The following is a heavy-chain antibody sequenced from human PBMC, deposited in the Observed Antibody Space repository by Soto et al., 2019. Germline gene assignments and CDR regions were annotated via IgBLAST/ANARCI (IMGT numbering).Heavy chain of an antibody. J-gene: IGHJ4*02. CDR3: AKARGGYSGYDPEYYFDY. V-gene: IGHV3-23*01. CDR1: GFTFSSYA. CDR2: ISGSGGST. Sequence: GGSLRLSCAASGFTFSSYAMSWVRKAPGKGLEWVSAISGSGGSTYYADSVKGRFTISRDNSKNTLYLQMNSLRAEDTAVYYCAKARGGYSGYDPEYYFDYWGQGTLVTVSS. D-gene: IGHD5-12*01.